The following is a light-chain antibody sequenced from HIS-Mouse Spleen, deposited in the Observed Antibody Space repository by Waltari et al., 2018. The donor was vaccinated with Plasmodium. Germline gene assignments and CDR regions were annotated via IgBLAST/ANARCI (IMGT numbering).Light chain of an antibody. CDR1: QSISNY. V-gene: IGKV1-39*01. J-gene: IGKJ1*01. Sequence: DIQMTQSPSSLSASVEDKVPITCRASQSISNYLHWYQQKPGTAPKFLIYAASTLQSGVPSMFSGSGSGTDFTLTISSLQPEDFATYYCQQSYSTWTFGQGTKVEIK. CDR2: AAS. CDR3: QQSYSTWT.